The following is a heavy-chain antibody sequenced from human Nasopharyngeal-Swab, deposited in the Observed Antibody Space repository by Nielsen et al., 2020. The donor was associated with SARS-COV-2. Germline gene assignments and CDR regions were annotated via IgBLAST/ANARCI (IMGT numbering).Heavy chain of an antibody. J-gene: IGHJ4*02. D-gene: IGHD6-13*01. V-gene: IGHV3-74*01. Sequence: GESLKLSCASSGFTFRNYWLHWVRRAPGKGLVWVSHINHDWSSTSYADSVKCRFTISRDNAKNTLYLQMNSLRVEDTAVYYCAREGIAAADFDYGGQGTLVTVSS. CDR2: INHDWSST. CDR1: GFTFRNYW. CDR3: AREGIAAADFDY.